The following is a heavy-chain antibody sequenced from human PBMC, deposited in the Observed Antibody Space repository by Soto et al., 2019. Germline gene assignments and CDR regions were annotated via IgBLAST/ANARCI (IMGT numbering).Heavy chain of an antibody. V-gene: IGHV3-30*18. Sequence: SGGSLRLSSTASGFNFGSYGMHWVRQAPGKGLEWVAVISYDGSNKYYADSVKGRFTISRDNSKNTLYLQMNSLRAEDTAVYYCAKDYPDSSGFLGYWGQGTLVTVSS. J-gene: IGHJ4*02. CDR1: GFNFGSYG. D-gene: IGHD3-22*01. CDR3: AKDYPDSSGFLGY. CDR2: ISYDGSNK.